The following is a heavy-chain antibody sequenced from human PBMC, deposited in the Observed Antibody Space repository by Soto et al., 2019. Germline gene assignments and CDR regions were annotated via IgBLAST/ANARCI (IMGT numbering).Heavy chain of an antibody. CDR3: ARDRVGDYVGTPFDP. CDR2: ISAYNGNT. V-gene: IGHV1-18*01. D-gene: IGHD4-17*01. CDR1: GYTFTSYG. J-gene: IGHJ5*02. Sequence: ASVKVSCKASGYTFTSYGISWGRQDPGQGLEWMGWISAYNGNTNYAQKLQGRVTMTTDTSTSTAYMELRSLRSDDTAVYYCARDRVGDYVGTPFDPWGQGTLVTVSS.